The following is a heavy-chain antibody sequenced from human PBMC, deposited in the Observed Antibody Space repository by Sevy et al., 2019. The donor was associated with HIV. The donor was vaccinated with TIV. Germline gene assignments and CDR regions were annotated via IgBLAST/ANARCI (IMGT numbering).Heavy chain of an antibody. V-gene: IGHV1-69*13. CDR2: IIPIFHSA. Sequence: ASVKVSCKASGGTYGTYSLSWLRQAPGQGFEWMGRIIPIFHSANYAQNFQGRVTITADESTSTAYMELSSLRPEDSAVYYCARDRDITFGGGDAFDIWGHGTMVTVSS. D-gene: IGHD3-16*01. CDR1: GGTYGTYS. CDR3: ARDRDITFGGGDAFDI. J-gene: IGHJ3*02.